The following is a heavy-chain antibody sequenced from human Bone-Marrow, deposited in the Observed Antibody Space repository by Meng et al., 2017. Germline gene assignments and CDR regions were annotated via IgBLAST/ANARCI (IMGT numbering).Heavy chain of an antibody. D-gene: IGHD3-22*01. V-gene: IGHV3-49*04. CDR2: IRSKAYGGTT. CDR3: TRADSSGSYYFDY. Sequence: SCTASGFTFGDYAMSWVRQAPGKGLEWVGFIRSKAYGGTTEYAASVKGRFTISRDDSKSIAYLQMNSLKTEDTAVYYCTRADSSGSYYFDYWGQGTLVTVSS. J-gene: IGHJ4*02. CDR1: GFTFGDYA.